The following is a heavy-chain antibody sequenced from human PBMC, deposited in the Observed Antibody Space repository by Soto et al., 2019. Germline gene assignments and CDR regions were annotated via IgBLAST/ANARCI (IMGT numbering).Heavy chain of an antibody. CDR1: GFTFSSYA. J-gene: IGHJ4*02. CDR2: ITGSAGST. CDR3: AKDRNRWLRFDLGY. Sequence: EVQLLESGGGLVQPGGSLRLSCAASGFTFSSYAMSWVRQAPGKGLEWASSITGSAGSTYYADSVKGRFTISRYNSKNTLYLQMNSLRAEDTAVYYCAKDRNRWLRFDLGYWGQGTLVTVSS. D-gene: IGHD5-12*01. V-gene: IGHV3-23*01.